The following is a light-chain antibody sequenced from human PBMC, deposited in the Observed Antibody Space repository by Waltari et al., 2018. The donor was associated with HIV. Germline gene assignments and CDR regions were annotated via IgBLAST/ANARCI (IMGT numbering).Light chain of an antibody. V-gene: IGLV2-14*01. CDR2: EVS. CDR1: SSDVGGYNS. CDR3: SSYTASSTLKV. Sequence: QSALTQPASVSGSPGQSITISCTGTSSDVGGYNSVSWYQQHPGKAPKLMSYEVSNRPSGVSNRFSGSKSGNTASLTISGLQAEDEADYYCSSYTASSTLKVFGGGTKLTVL. J-gene: IGLJ3*02.